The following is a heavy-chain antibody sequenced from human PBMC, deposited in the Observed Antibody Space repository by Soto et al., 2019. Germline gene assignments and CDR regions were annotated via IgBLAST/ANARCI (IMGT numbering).Heavy chain of an antibody. J-gene: IGHJ5*02. D-gene: IGHD6-13*01. CDR2: IIPIFGTA. Sequence: QVQLVQSGAEVKKPGSSVKVSCKASGGTFSSYAISWVRQAPGQGLEWMGGIIPIFGTANYAQKFQGRVTITADESTSTAYMERSSLRSEATAVYYCARGGSFVDSSWRTYNWFDPWGQGTLVTVSS. V-gene: IGHV1-69*01. CDR3: ARGGSFVDSSWRTYNWFDP. CDR1: GGTFSSYA.